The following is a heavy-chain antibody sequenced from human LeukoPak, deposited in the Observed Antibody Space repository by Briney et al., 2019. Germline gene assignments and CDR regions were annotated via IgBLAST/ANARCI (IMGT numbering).Heavy chain of an antibody. Sequence: SETLSLTCTVYGGSLSGYYWGWIRQPPGKGLEWIGSIYYSGSTYYNPSLKSRVTISVDTSKNQFSLKLSSVTAADTAVYYCARRYYGSGRKLRFDPWGQGTLVTVSS. CDR2: IYYSGST. V-gene: IGHV4-39*01. CDR3: ARRYYGSGRKLRFDP. CDR1: GGSLSGYY. D-gene: IGHD3-10*01. J-gene: IGHJ5*02.